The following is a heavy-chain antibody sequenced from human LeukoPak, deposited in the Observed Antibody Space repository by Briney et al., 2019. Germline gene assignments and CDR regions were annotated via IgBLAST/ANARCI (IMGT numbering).Heavy chain of an antibody. V-gene: IGHV3-30*04. J-gene: IGHJ4*02. CDR2: ISYDGSNE. CDR3: AREYSSSWRRFDY. D-gene: IGHD6-13*01. CDR1: GFTFSSYA. Sequence: PGGSLRLSCAASGFTFSSYAMHWVRQAPGKGLEWVAVISYDGSNEYYAGSVKGRFTISRDNSKNTLYLQMNSLRAEDTAVYNCAREYSSSWRRFDYWGQGTLVTVSS.